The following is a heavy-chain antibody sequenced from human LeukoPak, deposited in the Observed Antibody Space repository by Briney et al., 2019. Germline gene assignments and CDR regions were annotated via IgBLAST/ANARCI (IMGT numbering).Heavy chain of an antibody. V-gene: IGHV4-59*01. CDR3: ASSGYYYDSSGPDAFDI. D-gene: IGHD3-22*01. J-gene: IGHJ3*02. CDR1: GGSISSYY. Sequence: SETLSLTCTVSGGSISSYYWSWIRQPPGKGLEWIGYTHYSGSTKYNPSLKSRLTISVDSSKNQFPLRLSSVTAADTAVYYCASSGYYYDSSGPDAFDIWGQGTMVTISS. CDR2: THYSGST.